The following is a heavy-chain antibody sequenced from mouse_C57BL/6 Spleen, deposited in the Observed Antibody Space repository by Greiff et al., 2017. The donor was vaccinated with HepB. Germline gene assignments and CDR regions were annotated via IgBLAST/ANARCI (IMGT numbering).Heavy chain of an antibody. V-gene: IGHV5-6*01. CDR2: ISSGGSYT. Sequence: DVQLVESGGDLVKPGGSLKLSCAASGFTLSSYGMSWVRQTPDKRLEWVATISSGGSYTYYPDSVKGRFTISRDNAKNTLYLQMSSLKSEDTAMYYCARGDGSFDYWGQGTTLTVSS. CDR3: ARGDGSFDY. D-gene: IGHD1-1*01. J-gene: IGHJ2*01. CDR1: GFTLSSYG.